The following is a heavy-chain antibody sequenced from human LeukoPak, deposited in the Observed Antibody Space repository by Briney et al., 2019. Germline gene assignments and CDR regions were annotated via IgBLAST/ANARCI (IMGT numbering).Heavy chain of an antibody. J-gene: IGHJ4*02. D-gene: IGHD6-13*01. Sequence: PSQTLSLTCTVSGGSISSGSHYWNWIRQPAGKGLEWIGRIYTSGSTNYNPSLKSRVTISVDTSKNQVSLKLNSVTAADTAVYYCARVARSMSSSSEDCWGQGTLVTVSS. CDR1: GGSISSGSHY. V-gene: IGHV4-61*02. CDR3: ARVARSMSSSSEDC. CDR2: IYTSGST.